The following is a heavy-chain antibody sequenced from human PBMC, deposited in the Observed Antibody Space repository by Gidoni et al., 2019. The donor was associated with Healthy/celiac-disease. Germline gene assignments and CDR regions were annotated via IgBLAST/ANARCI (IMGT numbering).Heavy chain of an antibody. CDR1: GFTFSDYY. Sequence: QVQLVESGGGLVKPGGSLRLSCAASGFTFSDYYMSWIRQAPGKGLEGVSYISSSSSYTNYADSVKGRFTISRDNAKNSLYLQMNSLRAEDTAVYYCARDGPQPDLADYWGQGTLVTVSS. V-gene: IGHV3-11*05. CDR2: ISSSSSYT. J-gene: IGHJ4*02. CDR3: ARDGPQPDLADY. D-gene: IGHD3-3*02.